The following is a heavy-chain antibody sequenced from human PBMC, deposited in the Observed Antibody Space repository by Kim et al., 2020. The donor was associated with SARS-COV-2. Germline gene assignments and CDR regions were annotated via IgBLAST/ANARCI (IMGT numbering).Heavy chain of an antibody. Sequence: SVKVSCKASGGTFSSYAISWVRQAPGQGLEWMGGIIPIFGTANYAQKFQGRVTITADESTSTAYMELSSLRSEDTAVYYCARTRMRRDYPQPYYFDYWGQGTLVTVSS. CDR2: IIPIFGTA. D-gene: IGHD4-17*01. CDR1: GGTFSSYA. V-gene: IGHV1-69*13. CDR3: ARTRMRRDYPQPYYFDY. J-gene: IGHJ4*02.